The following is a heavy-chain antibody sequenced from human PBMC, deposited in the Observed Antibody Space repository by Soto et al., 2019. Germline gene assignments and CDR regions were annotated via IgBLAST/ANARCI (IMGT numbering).Heavy chain of an antibody. J-gene: IGHJ5*02. Sequence: ASVKVSCKASGYTFTSYGISWVRQAPGQGLEWMGWISAYNGNTNYAQKLQGRVTMTTDTSTSTAYMELRSLRSDDTAVYYCARDSHDYGDYDFEDWFDPWGQGTLVTVSS. CDR1: GYTFTSYG. CDR3: ARDSHDYGDYDFEDWFDP. D-gene: IGHD4-17*01. CDR2: ISAYNGNT. V-gene: IGHV1-18*01.